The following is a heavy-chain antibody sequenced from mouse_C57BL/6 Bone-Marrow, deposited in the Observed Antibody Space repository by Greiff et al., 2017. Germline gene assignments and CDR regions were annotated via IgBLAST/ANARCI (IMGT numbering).Heavy chain of an antibody. V-gene: IGHV1-80*01. J-gene: IGHJ1*03. Sequence: QVQLQQSGAELVKPGASVKISCKASGYAFSSYWMHWVKQRPGKGLEWIGQIYPGDGDTNYNGKFKDKATMTADKSSSTAYMQLSSLTSEDSAVYDYARECCSYFYWYFDVWGTGTTVTVSS. D-gene: IGHD1-1*01. CDR1: GYAFSSYW. CDR2: IYPGDGDT. CDR3: ARECCSYFYWYFDV.